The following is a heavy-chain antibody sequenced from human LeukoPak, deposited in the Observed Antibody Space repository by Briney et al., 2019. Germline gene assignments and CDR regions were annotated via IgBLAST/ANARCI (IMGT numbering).Heavy chain of an antibody. D-gene: IGHD3-10*01. J-gene: IGHJ6*02. CDR2: IYSGGST. V-gene: IGHV3-53*01. CDR1: GFTVSSNY. CDR3: ARDMGVGREGPYYYYGMDV. Sequence: QSGGSLRLSCAASGFTVSSNYMSWVSQAPGKGLEWVSVIYSGGSTYYADSVKGRFTISRDNSKNTLYLQMNSLRAEDTAVYYCARDMGVGREGPYYYYGMDVWGQGTTVTVSS.